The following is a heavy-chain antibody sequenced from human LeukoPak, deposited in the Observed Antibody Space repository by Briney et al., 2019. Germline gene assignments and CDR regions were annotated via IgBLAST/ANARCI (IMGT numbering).Heavy chain of an antibody. V-gene: IGHV1-2*02. J-gene: IGHJ4*02. CDR2: INPHSGVT. CDR3: VREGNEVLTKNFDH. Sequence: GASVKVSCKASGFTFSGYYIHWVRQAPGQGLEWMGYINPHSGVTSFPQKFQGRVTLSTDTSISAAYMELSSLISDDTAMYYCVREGNEVLTKNFDHWGQGALVTDSS. CDR1: GFTFSGYY. D-gene: IGHD4/OR15-4a*01.